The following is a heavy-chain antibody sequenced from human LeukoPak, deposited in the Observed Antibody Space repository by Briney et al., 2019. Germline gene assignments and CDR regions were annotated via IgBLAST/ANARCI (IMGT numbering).Heavy chain of an antibody. CDR3: ARGQGTVTTH. J-gene: IGHJ4*02. V-gene: IGHV4-34*01. CDR1: GGSFSGYY. CDR2: INHSGNA. D-gene: IGHD4-17*01. Sequence: NPSETLSLTCAVYGGSFSGYYWRWIRQPPGKGLEWIGEINHSGNANYNPSLKSRVTISLDMSENHFSLKLTSVTAADTAVYYCARGQGTVTTHWGQGTLVTVSS.